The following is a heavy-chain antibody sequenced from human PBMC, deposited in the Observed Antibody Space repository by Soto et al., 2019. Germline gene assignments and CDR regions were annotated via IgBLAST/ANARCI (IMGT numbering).Heavy chain of an antibody. CDR3: ARHASPSYYYDSSGYSSAYGMDV. D-gene: IGHD3-22*01. V-gene: IGHV5-10-1*01. Sequence: GESLKISCKGSGYSFTSYWISWVRQMPGKGLEWMGRIDPSDSYTNYSPSFQGHVTISADKSISTAYLQWSSLKASDTAMYYCARHASPSYYYDSSGYSSAYGMDVWGQGTTVTVSS. CDR2: IDPSDSYT. J-gene: IGHJ6*02. CDR1: GYSFTSYW.